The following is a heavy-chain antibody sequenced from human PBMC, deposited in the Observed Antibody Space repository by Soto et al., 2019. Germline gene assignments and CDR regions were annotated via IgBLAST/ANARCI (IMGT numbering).Heavy chain of an antibody. CDR2: ISGSGGST. CDR3: AKDGARERYFDWFYWFDP. D-gene: IGHD3-9*01. J-gene: IGHJ5*02. CDR1: GFTFSSYA. Sequence: GGSLRLSCAASGFTFSSYAMSWVRQAPGKGLEWVSAISGSGGSTYYADSVKGRFTISRDNSKNTLYLQMNSLRAEDTAVYYCAKDGARERYFDWFYWFDPWGQGTLVTVSS. V-gene: IGHV3-23*01.